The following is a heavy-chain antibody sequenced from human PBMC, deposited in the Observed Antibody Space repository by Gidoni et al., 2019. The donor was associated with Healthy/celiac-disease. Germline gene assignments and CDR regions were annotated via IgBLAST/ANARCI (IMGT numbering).Heavy chain of an antibody. CDR2: ISSSSSYI. CDR3: ARDGIAVAGTYFDY. J-gene: IGHJ4*02. V-gene: IGHV3-21*01. CDR1: GFTFRSYS. Sequence: VQLVESGVGLVKPGGSLRLPCAASGFTFRSYSMNWVRQAPGKGLEWVSSISSSSSYIYYADSVKGRFTISRDNAKNSLYLQMNSLRAADTAVYYCARDGIAVAGTYFDYWGQGTLVTVSS. D-gene: IGHD6-19*01.